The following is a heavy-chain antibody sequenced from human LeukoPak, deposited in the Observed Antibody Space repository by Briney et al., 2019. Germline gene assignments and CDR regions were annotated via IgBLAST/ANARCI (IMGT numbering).Heavy chain of an antibody. V-gene: IGHV3-33*01. D-gene: IGHD3-10*01. Sequence: GGSLRLSCAASGFTFSSYGMHWVRQAPGKGLEWVAVIWYDGSNKYYADSVKGRFTISRDNSKNTLYLQMNSLRAEDTAVYYCARDSWFGELYGMDVWGQGTTVTVSS. J-gene: IGHJ6*02. CDR1: GFTFSSYG. CDR2: IWYDGSNK. CDR3: ARDSWFGELYGMDV.